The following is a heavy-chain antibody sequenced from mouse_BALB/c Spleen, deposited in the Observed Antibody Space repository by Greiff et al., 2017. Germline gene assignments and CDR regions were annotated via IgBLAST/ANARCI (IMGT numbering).Heavy chain of an antibody. CDR2: ISSGGGST. CDR3: ARQTELTGSMDY. V-gene: IGHV5-12-1*01. CDR1: GFAFSSYD. J-gene: IGHJ4*01. D-gene: IGHD4-1*01. Sequence: EVNLVESGGGLVKPGVSLKLSCAASGFAFSSYDMSWVRQTPKKRLEWVAYISSGGGSTYYPDTVKGRFTISRDNAENTLYLQMSSLKSEDTAMYYCARQTELTGSMDYWGQGTSVTVSS.